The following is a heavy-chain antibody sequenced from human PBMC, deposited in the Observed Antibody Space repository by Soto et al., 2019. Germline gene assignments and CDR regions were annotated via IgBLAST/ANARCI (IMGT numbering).Heavy chain of an antibody. CDR1: GYSFTDYH. Sequence: ASVKVSFKASGYSFTDYHIHWVRQAPGQGLEWLGRINPKSGGTSTAQKFQGWVTMTTDTSISTASMELTRLTSDDTAIYYCARGDSTDCSKGVCSFFYNHDMDVWG. CDR2: INPKSGGT. V-gene: IGHV1-2*04. D-gene: IGHD2-8*01. CDR3: ARGDSTDCSKGVCSFFYNHDMDV. J-gene: IGHJ6*02.